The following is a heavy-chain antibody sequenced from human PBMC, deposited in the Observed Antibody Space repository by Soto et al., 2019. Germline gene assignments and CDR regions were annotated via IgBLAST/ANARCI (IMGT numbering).Heavy chain of an antibody. Sequence: QVQLVESGGGVVQPGRSLRLSCAASRFTFSSYAMHWVRQAPGKGLEWVAVISYDGSNKYYADSVKGRFTISRDNSKNTLYLQMNSLRAEDTAVYYCARAYHRGYAAVDYWCQGTLVTVSS. V-gene: IGHV3-30-3*01. CDR2: ISYDGSNK. CDR3: ARAYHRGYAAVDY. CDR1: RFTFSSYA. D-gene: IGHD5-12*01. J-gene: IGHJ4*02.